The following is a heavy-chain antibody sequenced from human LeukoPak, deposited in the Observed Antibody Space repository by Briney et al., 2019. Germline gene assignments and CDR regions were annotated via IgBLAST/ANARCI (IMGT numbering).Heavy chain of an antibody. V-gene: IGHV1-18*01. CDR2: ISAYNGNT. CDR3: ARENYCSSTSCLGGNWFDP. CDR1: GYTFTSYG. J-gene: IGHJ5*02. Sequence: SVNVSCKASGYTFTSYGISGVRQPPGQGLEWMGWISAYNGNTNYAQKLQGRVTMTTDTSTSTAYMELRSLRSDDTAVYYCARENYCSSTSCLGGNWFDPWGQGTLVTVSS. D-gene: IGHD2-2*01.